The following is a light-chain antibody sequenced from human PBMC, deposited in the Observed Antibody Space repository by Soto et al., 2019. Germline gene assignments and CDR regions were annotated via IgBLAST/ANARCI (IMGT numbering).Light chain of an antibody. V-gene: IGLV2-8*01. CDR1: SSDVGGYNY. Sequence: QSVLTQPPSASGSPGQSVTISCTGTSSDVGGYNYVSWYQQHPGKAPKLMIYEVSQRLSGVPDRFSGSKSGNTASLTVSGLQADDEADYYCSSYAGSNNYVFGTGTKLTVL. CDR2: EVS. CDR3: SSYAGSNNYV. J-gene: IGLJ1*01.